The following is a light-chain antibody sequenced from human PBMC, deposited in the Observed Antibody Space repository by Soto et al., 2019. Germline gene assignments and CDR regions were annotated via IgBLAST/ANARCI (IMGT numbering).Light chain of an antibody. CDR1: RTISGW. V-gene: IGKV1-5*03. CDR2: KAS. CDR3: QQYNSYST. Sequence: DIQMTQSPSTLSASVGDRVTITCRASRTISGWLAWYQQKPGKVPNLLIYKASSLESGVPSRFSGSGSGTEFTLTISGLQPDDFATYYCQQYNSYSTFGQGTKVDIK. J-gene: IGKJ1*01.